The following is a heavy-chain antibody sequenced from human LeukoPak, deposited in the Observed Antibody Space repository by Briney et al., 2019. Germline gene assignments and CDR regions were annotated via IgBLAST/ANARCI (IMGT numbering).Heavy chain of an antibody. V-gene: IGHV1-46*01. CDR2: INPSGGST. Sequence: VASVKVSCKASGYTFTSYYIHWVRQAPGQGLEWMGIINPSGGSTSYAQKFQGRVTMTRDTSTSTVYMELSSLRSEDTAVYYCARALVYYDSSGYSDYWGQGTLVTVSS. CDR3: ARALVYYDSSGYSDY. D-gene: IGHD3-22*01. CDR1: GYTFTSYY. J-gene: IGHJ4*02.